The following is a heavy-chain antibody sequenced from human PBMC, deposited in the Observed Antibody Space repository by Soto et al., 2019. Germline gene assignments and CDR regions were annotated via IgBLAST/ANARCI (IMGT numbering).Heavy chain of an antibody. J-gene: IGHJ5*02. CDR1: GGSFSDYY. CDR2: INHSGST. V-gene: IGHV4-34*01. D-gene: IGHD5-12*01. CDR3: ARTLRATFDP. Sequence: SETLSLTCAVYGGSFSDYYWSWIRQSPGEGLEWIGEINHSGSTNYNPSLKGRVTISVDTPKNQFSLKLSSVTAADTAVYYCARTLRATFDPWGQGTLVTVSS.